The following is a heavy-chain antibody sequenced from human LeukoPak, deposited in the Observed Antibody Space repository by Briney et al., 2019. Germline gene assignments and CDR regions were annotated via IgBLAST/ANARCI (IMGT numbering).Heavy chain of an antibody. D-gene: IGHD4-17*01. CDR3: AKVNGDLDY. J-gene: IGHJ4*02. CDR2: IRSKAYGGTT. CDR1: GFTFGDYA. V-gene: IGHV3-49*04. Sequence: GGSLRLSCTASGFTFGDYAMSWVRQAPGKGLEWVGFIRSKAYGGTTEYAASVKGRFTISRDDSKSIAYLQMNSLRAEDTAVYYCAKVNGDLDYWGQGTLVTVSS.